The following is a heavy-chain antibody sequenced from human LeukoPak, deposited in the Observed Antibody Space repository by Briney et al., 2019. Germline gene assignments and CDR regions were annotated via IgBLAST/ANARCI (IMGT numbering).Heavy chain of an antibody. J-gene: IGHJ3*02. V-gene: IGHV3-11*04. CDR1: GFTFSDYY. D-gene: IGHD3-22*01. CDR2: ISSSGSTI. CDR3: ASLIVEKRDAFDI. Sequence: GGSLRLSCAASGFTFSDYYMSWIRQAPGKGLEWVSYISSSGSTIYYADSVKGRFTISRDNAKNSLYLQMNSLRAEDTAVYYCASLIVEKRDAFDIWGQGTMVTVSS.